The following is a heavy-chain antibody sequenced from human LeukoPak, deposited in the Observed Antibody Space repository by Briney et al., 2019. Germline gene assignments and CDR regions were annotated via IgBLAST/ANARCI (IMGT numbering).Heavy chain of an antibody. Sequence: SETLSLTCTVSGGSISSYYWSWIRQPPGKGLEWIGYIYYSGSTNYNPSLKSRVTLSVDTSKNQFSLKLSSVTAADTAVYYCARVGVPAAMWWFDPWGQGTLVTVSS. D-gene: IGHD2-2*01. CDR3: ARVGVPAAMWWFDP. CDR2: IYYSGST. J-gene: IGHJ5*02. CDR1: GGSISSYY. V-gene: IGHV4-59*01.